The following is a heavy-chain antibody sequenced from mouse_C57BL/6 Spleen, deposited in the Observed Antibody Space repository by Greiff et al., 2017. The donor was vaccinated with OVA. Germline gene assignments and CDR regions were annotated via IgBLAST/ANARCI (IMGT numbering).Heavy chain of an antibody. J-gene: IGHJ1*03. Sequence: EVMLVESGGGLVKPGGSLKLSCAASGFTFSDYGMHWVRQAPEKGLEWVAYISSGSSTIYSADTVQGRFTISRDNAKNTLFLQMTSLRSEDTAMYYCAKGDSHWYFDVWGTGTTVTVSS. CDR3: AKGDSHWYFDV. CDR1: GFTFSDYG. V-gene: IGHV5-17*01. CDR2: ISSGSSTI.